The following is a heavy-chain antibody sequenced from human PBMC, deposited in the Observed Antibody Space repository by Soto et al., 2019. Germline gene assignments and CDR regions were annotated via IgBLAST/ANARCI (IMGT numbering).Heavy chain of an antibody. CDR1: GGTFSSQS. D-gene: IGHD1-26*01. CDR3: ARDGGRHSGGIDY. V-gene: IGHV1-69*01. J-gene: IGHJ4*02. Sequence: QEQLVQSGAEVKKPGSSEKVSCKASGGTFSSQSINWVRQAPGQGLEWMGETILIFGKANYAQKVQGRATITADESTSTAYMELSSLRSGDTAVYYCARDGGRHSGGIDYWGQGTLVTVSS. CDR2: TILIFGKA.